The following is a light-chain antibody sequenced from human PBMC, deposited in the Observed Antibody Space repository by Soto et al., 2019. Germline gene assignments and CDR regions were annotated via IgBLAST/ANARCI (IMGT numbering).Light chain of an antibody. J-gene: IGLJ1*01. CDR3: CSYAGSSTSYV. Sequence: QSVMTQAASVSGSPGQSITISCTGTSSDVGSYNLVSWYQQHPGKAPKLMIYEGSKRPSGVSNRFSGSKSGNTASLTISGLHAEDEADYYCCSYAGSSTSYVFGTGTKVTVL. CDR2: EGS. CDR1: SSDVGSYNL. V-gene: IGLV2-23*01.